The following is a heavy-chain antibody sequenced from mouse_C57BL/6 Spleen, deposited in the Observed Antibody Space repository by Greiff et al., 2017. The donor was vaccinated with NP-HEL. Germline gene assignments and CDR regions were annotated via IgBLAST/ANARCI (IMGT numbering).Heavy chain of an antibody. Sequence: QVQLQQPGAELVKPGASVKMSCKVSGYTFTSYWITWVKQRPGQGLEWIGDIYPGSGSTNYNEKFKSQATLTVDTSSSPAYMQLSSLTSEDSAVYYCAGLGDGYDYFDYWGQGTTLTVSS. CDR1: GYTFTSYW. V-gene: IGHV1-55*01. CDR3: AGLGDGYDYFDY. D-gene: IGHD2-2*01. CDR2: IYPGSGST. J-gene: IGHJ2*01.